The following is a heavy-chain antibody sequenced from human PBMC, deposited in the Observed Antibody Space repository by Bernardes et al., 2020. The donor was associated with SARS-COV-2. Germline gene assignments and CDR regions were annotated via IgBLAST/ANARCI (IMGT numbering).Heavy chain of an antibody. CDR3: ARVATPYSELDY. CDR2: ISTISSTI. CDR1: GFTLRDYY. V-gene: IGHV3-11*01. D-gene: IGHD4-4*01. J-gene: IGHJ4*02. Sequence: GGSLRLSCAASGFTLRDYYMTWIRQAPGKGLEFVSYISTISSTIYYADSVKGRFTISRDNAENSLYLQMNSLRPEDTAVYYCARVATPYSELDYWGQGTLVSVSS.